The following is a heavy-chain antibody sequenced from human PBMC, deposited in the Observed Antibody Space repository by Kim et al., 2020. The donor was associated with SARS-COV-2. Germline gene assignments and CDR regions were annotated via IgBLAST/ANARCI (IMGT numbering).Heavy chain of an antibody. J-gene: IGHJ6*02. D-gene: IGHD3-10*01. CDR2: IGGGGTTT. V-gene: IGHV3-23*01. CDR1: GFMFGSYG. Sequence: GGSLRLSCAASGFMFGSYGMSWVRQAPGKGLEWVSAIGGGGTTTYYADSVKGRFTVSRDNSKNTLYLQMNSLRAEDTAVYYCAKFMVRGVYGLDVWGQGTTVTVSS. CDR3: AKFMVRGVYGLDV.